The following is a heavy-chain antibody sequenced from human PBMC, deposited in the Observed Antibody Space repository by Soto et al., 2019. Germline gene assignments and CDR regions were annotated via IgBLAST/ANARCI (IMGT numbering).Heavy chain of an antibody. J-gene: IGHJ3*02. CDR2: INPNSGGT. CDR3: ARDHYDSSGYIAFDI. V-gene: IGHV1-2*04. Sequence: GASVKVSCKASGYTFTGYYMHWVRQAPGQGLEWMGWINPNSGGTNYAQKFQGWVTMTRDTSISTAYMELSRLRSDDTAVYYCARDHYDSSGYIAFDIWRKGTTATV. D-gene: IGHD3-22*01. CDR1: GYTFTGYY.